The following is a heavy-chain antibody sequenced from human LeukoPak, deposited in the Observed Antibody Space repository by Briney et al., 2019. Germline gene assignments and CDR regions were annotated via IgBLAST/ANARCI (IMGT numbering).Heavy chain of an antibody. CDR3: ATDRGSVVVSAAYY. D-gene: IGHD2-2*01. Sequence: GASVKVSCKASGYTFSDYYMHWVRQAPGQGLEWMGWIHPNSGGTNYAQKFQGRVTMTRDTSISTAYMELRRLRSDDTAVYYCATDRGSVVVSAAYYWGQGTLVTVSS. J-gene: IGHJ4*02. V-gene: IGHV1-2*02. CDR2: IHPNSGGT. CDR1: GYTFSDYY.